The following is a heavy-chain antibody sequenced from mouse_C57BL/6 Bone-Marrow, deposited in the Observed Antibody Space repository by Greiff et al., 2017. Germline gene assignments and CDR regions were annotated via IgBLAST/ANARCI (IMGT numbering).Heavy chain of an antibody. J-gene: IGHJ4*01. CDR1: GFTFSSYA. Sequence: DVHLVESGGGLVKPGGSLKLSCAASGFTFSSYAMSWVRQTPEKRLEWVATISDGGSYTYYPDNVKGRFTISRDNAKNNLYLQMSHLKSEDTAMYYCARVPPYDYEEGGYAMDYWGQGTSVTVSA. CDR3: ARVPPYDYEEGGYAMDY. V-gene: IGHV5-4*01. CDR2: ISDGGSYT. D-gene: IGHD2-4*01.